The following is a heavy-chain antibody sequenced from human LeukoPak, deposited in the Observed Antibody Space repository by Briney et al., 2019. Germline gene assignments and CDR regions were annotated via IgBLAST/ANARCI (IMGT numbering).Heavy chain of an antibody. Sequence: ASVKVSCRSSGYTFTSYGFSWVRQAPGQGLEWMGWISAYNGNTNYAQKLQGRVTMTTDTSTSTAYMELRSLRSDDTAVYYCARAGEVSYDSSGYYYRWGQGTLVTVSS. CDR1: GYTFTSYG. D-gene: IGHD3-22*01. V-gene: IGHV1-18*01. CDR3: ARAGEVSYDSSGYYYR. J-gene: IGHJ4*02. CDR2: ISAYNGNT.